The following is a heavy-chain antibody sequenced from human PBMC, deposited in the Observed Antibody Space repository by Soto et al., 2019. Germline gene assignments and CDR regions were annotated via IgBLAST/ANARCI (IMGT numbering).Heavy chain of an antibody. CDR3: AKDSGWLHHY. CDR2: ISGSGGST. Sequence: PGGSLRLSCAASGFTFSSYAMSWVRQAPGKGLEWVSAISGSGGSTYYADSVKGRFTISRDNSKNTLSLEMNTLRAEDTAVYYCAKDSGWLHHYWGQGTQVTVSS. CDR1: GFTFSSYA. J-gene: IGHJ4*02. D-gene: IGHD5-12*01. V-gene: IGHV3-23*01.